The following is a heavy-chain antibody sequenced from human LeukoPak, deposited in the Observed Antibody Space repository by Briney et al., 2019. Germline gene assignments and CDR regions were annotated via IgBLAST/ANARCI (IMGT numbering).Heavy chain of an antibody. CDR2: ISWNSGSI. CDR3: AKDGSGYDFYYFDY. CDR1: GFTFDDYA. J-gene: IGHJ4*02. Sequence: GGSLRLSCAASGFTFDDYAMHWVRQAPGKGLEWVSGISWNSGSIGYADSVKGRFTISRDNAKNSLYLQMNSLRAEDTALYYCAKDGSGYDFYYFDYWGQGTLVTVSS. V-gene: IGHV3-9*01. D-gene: IGHD5-12*01.